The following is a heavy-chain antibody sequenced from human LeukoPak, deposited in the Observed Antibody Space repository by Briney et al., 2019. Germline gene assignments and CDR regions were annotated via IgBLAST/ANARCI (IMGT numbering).Heavy chain of an antibody. Sequence: PGGSLRLSCAASGFSFSTYWMSWVRQAPGKGLEWVASIKQDGSQKYYLDSVKGRFTISRDNAKNSLYLQMSSLRAEDTAGYYCARAAGSTVTTRFDYWGQGTLVTVSS. D-gene: IGHD4-17*01. CDR2: IKQDGSQK. CDR1: GFSFSTYW. J-gene: IGHJ4*02. CDR3: ARAAGSTVTTRFDY. V-gene: IGHV3-7*01.